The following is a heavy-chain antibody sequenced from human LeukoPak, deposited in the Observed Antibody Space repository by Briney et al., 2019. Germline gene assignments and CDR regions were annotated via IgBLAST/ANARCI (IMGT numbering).Heavy chain of an antibody. CDR2: VNDAGGDT. J-gene: IGHJ4*02. D-gene: IGHD3-22*01. V-gene: IGHV3-23*01. Sequence: GGSLRLSCAASGFTFSTYAMAWVRQAPGKGLEWVSSVNDAGGDTYYADSVKGRFIISRDDSNNTLYLQMSSLRVEDTAVYYCARVGGGYDSSGYFDNWGQGTLVTVSS. CDR3: ARVGGGYDSSGYFDN. CDR1: GFTFSTYA.